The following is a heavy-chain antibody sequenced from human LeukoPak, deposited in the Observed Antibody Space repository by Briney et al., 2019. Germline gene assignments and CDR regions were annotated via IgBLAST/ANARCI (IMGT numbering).Heavy chain of an antibody. V-gene: IGHV4-59*08. CDR3: ARLGIGVVPSAMLGDYYFDY. CDR2: IYYIGST. Sequence: PSETLSLTCTVSGGSISSCYWSWIRQPPGKGLEWIGYIYYIGSTNYNPSLKSRVTISVDTSKSQFSLKLTSVTAADTAVYYCARLGIGVVPSAMLGDYYFDYWGQGTLVTVSS. D-gene: IGHD2-2*01. J-gene: IGHJ4*02. CDR1: GGSISSCY.